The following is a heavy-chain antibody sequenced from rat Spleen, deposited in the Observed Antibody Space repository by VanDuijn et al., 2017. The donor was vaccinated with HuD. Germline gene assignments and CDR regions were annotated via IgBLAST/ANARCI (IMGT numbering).Heavy chain of an antibody. J-gene: IGHJ2*01. D-gene: IGHD1-10*01. CDR3: VKDKGEYNNLFDY. CDR1: GFTFSNYG. Sequence: EVQLVESGGGLVQPGRSMKLSCAASGFTFSNYGMAWVRQAPTKGLEWVATISSGGGGIYYLDSVKGRFTVSRDNAKSTLYLQMDSLRSEDTATYYCVKDKGEYNNLFDYWGHGVMVTVTS. V-gene: IGHV5-25*01. CDR2: ISSGGGGI.